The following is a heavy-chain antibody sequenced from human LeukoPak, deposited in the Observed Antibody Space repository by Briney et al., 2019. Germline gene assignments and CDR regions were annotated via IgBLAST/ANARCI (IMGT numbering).Heavy chain of an antibody. J-gene: IGHJ4*02. CDR3: AREPYCSRTSCFDY. D-gene: IGHD2-2*01. Sequence: SETLSLTCTVSGGSISSGGYYWSWIRQHPGKGLEWIGYIYYSGSTYYNPSLKSRVTISIDTSKNQFSLRLSSVTAADTAVYYCAREPYCSRTSCFDYWGQGTLVTVSS. CDR2: IYYSGST. CDR1: GGSISSGGYY. V-gene: IGHV4-31*03.